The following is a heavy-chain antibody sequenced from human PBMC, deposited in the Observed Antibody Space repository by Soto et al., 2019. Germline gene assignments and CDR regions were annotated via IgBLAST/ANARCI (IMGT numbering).Heavy chain of an antibody. Sequence: PGVSLRRSCAASAFTFSRYAMHGLRQAQSKGLQWVAVISYDGSNKYYAGSGKGRFTISRDNSKNALYLQMHSMRAEHTAVYYCARDPQVPDIAARPRKQHDMDVWRRGTTVTVSS. D-gene: IGHD6-6*01. J-gene: IGHJ6*02. CDR2: ISYDGSNK. V-gene: IGHV3-30-3*01. CDR3: ARDPQVPDIAARPRKQHDMDV. CDR1: AFTFSRYA.